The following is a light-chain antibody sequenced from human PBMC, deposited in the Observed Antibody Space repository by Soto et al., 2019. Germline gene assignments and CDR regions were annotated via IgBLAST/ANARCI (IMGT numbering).Light chain of an antibody. J-gene: IGKJ2*01. Sequence: AIRMTQSPSSFSASTGDRVTITCRASQGISSYLAWYQQKPGKAPKLLIYAAYTLQSGVPSRFSGSGSGTDFTLTISCLQSEDFATYYCQQYSSYPYTFGQGTKLEIK. V-gene: IGKV1-8*01. CDR2: AAY. CDR3: QQYSSYPYT. CDR1: QGISSY.